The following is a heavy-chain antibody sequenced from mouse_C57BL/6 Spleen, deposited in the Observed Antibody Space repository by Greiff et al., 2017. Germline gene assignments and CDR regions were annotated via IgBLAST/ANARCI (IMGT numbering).Heavy chain of an antibody. J-gene: IGHJ2*01. Sequence: DVQLQESGPGLVKPSQSLSLTCSVTGYSITSGYYWNWIRQFPGNKLEWMGYISYDGSNNYNPSLKNRISITRDTSKNQFFLKLNSVTTEDTATYYCARLYDGKAYFDYWGQGTTLTVSS. V-gene: IGHV3-6*01. CDR1: GYSITSGYY. CDR2: ISYDGSN. D-gene: IGHD2-3*01. CDR3: ARLYDGKAYFDY.